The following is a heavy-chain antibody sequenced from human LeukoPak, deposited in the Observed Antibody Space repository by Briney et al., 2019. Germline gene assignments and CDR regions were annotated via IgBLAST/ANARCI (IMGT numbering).Heavy chain of an antibody. V-gene: IGHV4-34*01. CDR3: ARGRLWGSSWYIHWLDP. D-gene: IGHD6-13*01. J-gene: IGHJ5*02. Sequence: PSETLSLTCAVYGGSFSGYYWSWIRQPPGKGLEWIGEINHSGSTNYNPSLKSRVTISVDTSKNQFSLKLSSVTAADTAVYYCARGRLWGSSWYIHWLDPWGQGTLVTVSS. CDR2: INHSGST. CDR1: GGSFSGYY.